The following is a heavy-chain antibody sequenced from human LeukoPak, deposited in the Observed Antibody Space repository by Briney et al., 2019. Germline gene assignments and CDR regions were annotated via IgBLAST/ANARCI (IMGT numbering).Heavy chain of an antibody. CDR3: AKDSGAYGSGPYYMDV. Sequence: GGSLRLSCAASGFTFSSYGMHWVRQAPGKGLEWVAFIRYDGSNKYYADSVKGRFTISRDNSKNTLYLQMNSLRAEDTAVYYCAKDSGAYGSGPYYMDVWGKGTTVTVSS. D-gene: IGHD3-10*01. J-gene: IGHJ6*03. V-gene: IGHV3-30*02. CDR1: GFTFSSYG. CDR2: IRYDGSNK.